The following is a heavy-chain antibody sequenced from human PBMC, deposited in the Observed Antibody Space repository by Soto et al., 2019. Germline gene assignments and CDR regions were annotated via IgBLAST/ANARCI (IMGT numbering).Heavy chain of an antibody. J-gene: IGHJ3*02. CDR3: AHRRFDIVVVVAAHYDAFDI. V-gene: IGHV2-5*01. CDR2: IYWNDDK. D-gene: IGHD2-15*01. CDR1: GFSLSTSGVG. Sequence: SGPTLVKPTQTLTLTCTFSGFSLSTSGVGVGWIRQPPGKALEWLALIYWNDDKRYSPSLKSRLTITKDTSKNQVVLTMTNMDPVDTATYYCAHRRFDIVVVVAAHYDAFDIWGQGTMVTVSS.